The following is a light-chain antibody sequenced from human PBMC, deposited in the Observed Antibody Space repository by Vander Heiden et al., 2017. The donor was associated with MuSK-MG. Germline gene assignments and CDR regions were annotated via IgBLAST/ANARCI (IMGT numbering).Light chain of an antibody. CDR3: HQSESNGYT. Sequence: IRMMQSPSSLSASVGDRVTITCRASQSISSYLNWYQQKPGKAPKLLIYAASSLQSGVPSRFSGSGSGTDFTLTIRSLQPEDYATYFCHQSESNGYTFGLGTKVEIK. CDR1: QSISSY. CDR2: AAS. J-gene: IGKJ2*01. V-gene: IGKV1-39*01.